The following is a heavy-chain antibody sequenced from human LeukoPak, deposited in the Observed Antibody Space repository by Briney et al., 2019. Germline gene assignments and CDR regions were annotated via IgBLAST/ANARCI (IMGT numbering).Heavy chain of an antibody. CDR3: ARGPHYDIWSGYWWEAYYFEF. CDR2: MNPNSGNT. D-gene: IGHD3-3*01. J-gene: IGHJ4*02. V-gene: IGHV1-8*03. CDR1: GYTFTSYD. Sequence: ASVKVSCKASGYTFTSYDINWVRQATGQGLEWMGWMNPNSGNTGYAQKLQGRVTITRNTSISTAYMELSSLRSEDTAVYYCARGPHYDIWSGYWWEAYYFEFWGQGTPVTVSS.